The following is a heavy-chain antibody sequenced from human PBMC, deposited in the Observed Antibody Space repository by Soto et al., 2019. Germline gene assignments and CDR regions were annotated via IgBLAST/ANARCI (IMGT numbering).Heavy chain of an antibody. CDR1: GFTFSSYS. CDR3: ARALYCSGGSCYYFDY. D-gene: IGHD2-15*01. CDR2: ISSSSSYI. Sequence: GGSPRLSCAASGFTFSSYSMNWVRQAPGKGLEWVSSISSSSSYIYYADSVKGRFTISRDNAKNSLYLQMNSLRAEDTAVYYCARALYCSGGSCYYFDYWGQGTLVTVSS. V-gene: IGHV3-21*01. J-gene: IGHJ4*02.